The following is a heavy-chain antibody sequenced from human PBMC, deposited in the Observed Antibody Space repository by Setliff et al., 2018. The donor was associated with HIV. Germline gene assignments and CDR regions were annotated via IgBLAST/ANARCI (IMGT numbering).Heavy chain of an antibody. CDR2: IYYSGST. D-gene: IGHD5-18*01. Sequence: SETLSLTCTVFGGSISSYYWSWIRQPPGKGLEWIGYIYYSGSTYYNPSLKGRVTISVDTSKNQFSLKLSSVTAADTAVYYCARDLGYSYGEDAFDIWGQGTMVTVSS. CDR1: GGSISSYY. V-gene: IGHV4-59*12. CDR3: ARDLGYSYGEDAFDI. J-gene: IGHJ3*02.